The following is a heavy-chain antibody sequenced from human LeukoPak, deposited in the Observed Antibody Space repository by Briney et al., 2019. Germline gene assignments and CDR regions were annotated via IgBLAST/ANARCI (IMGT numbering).Heavy chain of an antibody. D-gene: IGHD2-15*01. CDR1: GFSFSSYS. CDR3: ARFCSGGSCYKGFWSY. Sequence: QSGGSLRLSCAASGFSFSSYSMTWVRQTPGKGLQWVAYISCGSSTVYYADSVRGRFTISRDNAENSLYLQMNSLRAEDTALYYCARFCSGGSCYKGFWSYWGQGTLVTVSS. V-gene: IGHV3-48*04. CDR2: ISCGSSTV. J-gene: IGHJ4*02.